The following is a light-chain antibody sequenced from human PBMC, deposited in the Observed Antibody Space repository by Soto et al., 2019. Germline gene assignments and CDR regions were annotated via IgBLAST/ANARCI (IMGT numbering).Light chain of an antibody. Sequence: QSVLTQPPSASGTPGQRVSISCSGSSSNIGRNTVNWYQQLPGTAPKLLIYSNNQRPSGVPDRFSGSKSGTSASLAISGLQSEDEADYYCVALDDSLNGPVFGGGTKVTVL. CDR3: VALDDSLNGPV. CDR2: SNN. CDR1: SSNIGRNT. V-gene: IGLV1-44*01. J-gene: IGLJ2*01.